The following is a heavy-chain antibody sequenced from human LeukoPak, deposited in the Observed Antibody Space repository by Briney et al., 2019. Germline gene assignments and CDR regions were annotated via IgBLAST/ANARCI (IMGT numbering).Heavy chain of an antibody. CDR2: ISYDGSNK. D-gene: IGHD4-17*01. J-gene: IGHJ4*02. CDR3: AKAVGGDYVSPPFDY. Sequence: GGSLRLSCAASGFTFSSYSMHWVRQAPGKGLEWVAVISYDGSNKYYADSVKGRFTISRDNSKNTLYLQMNSLRAEDTAVYYCAKAVGGDYVSPPFDYWGQGTLVTVSS. CDR1: GFTFSSYS. V-gene: IGHV3-30*18.